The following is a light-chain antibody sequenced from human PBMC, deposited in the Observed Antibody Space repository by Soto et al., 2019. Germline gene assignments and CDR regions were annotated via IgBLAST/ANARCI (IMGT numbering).Light chain of an antibody. Sequence: QSALTQPASVSGSPGQSITISCTGTSSDVGGYNYVSWYQQHPGKAPKLMIYEVSNRPSGVSNRFFGSKSGNTASLTVSGLQAEDEADYYCSSYVVSYNWVFGGGTKLTVL. V-gene: IGLV2-14*01. CDR2: EVS. CDR3: SSYVVSYNWV. CDR1: SSDVGGYNY. J-gene: IGLJ3*02.